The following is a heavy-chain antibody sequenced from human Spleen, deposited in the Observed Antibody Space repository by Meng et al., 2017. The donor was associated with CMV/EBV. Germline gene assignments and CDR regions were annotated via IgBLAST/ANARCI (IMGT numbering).Heavy chain of an antibody. D-gene: IGHD2-2*02. V-gene: IGHV1-18*01. J-gene: IGHJ6*02. CDR1: GYTFTSYG. Sequence: ASVKVSCKASGYTFTSYGISWVRQAPGQGLEWMGWISAYNGNTNYAQKLQGRVTMTTDTSTSTAYMELRSLRSDDTAVYYCARDRTGDCSSTSCYNYYYYGMDVWGQGTTVTVSS. CDR2: ISAYNGNT. CDR3: ARDRTGDCSSTSCYNYYYYGMDV.